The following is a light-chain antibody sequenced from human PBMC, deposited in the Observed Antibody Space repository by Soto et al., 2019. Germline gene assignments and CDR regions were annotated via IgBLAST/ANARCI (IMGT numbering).Light chain of an antibody. V-gene: IGLV2-11*01. Sequence: QSALTQPRSVSGSPGQSITISCTGTSSDVGGYNYVSWYRQYPGKAPKLMIYDVSKRPSGVPDRFSGSKSGNTASLTISGLQAEDEADYYCCTYAGSYTHYVFGTGTKRTVL. CDR3: CTYAGSYTHYV. CDR2: DVS. CDR1: SSDVGGYNY. J-gene: IGLJ1*01.